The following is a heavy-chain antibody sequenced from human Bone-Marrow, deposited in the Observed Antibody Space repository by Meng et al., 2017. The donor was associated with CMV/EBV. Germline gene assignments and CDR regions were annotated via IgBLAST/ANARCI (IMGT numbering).Heavy chain of an antibody. D-gene: IGHD1-26*01. CDR3: ARSGSYWDAFDI. CDR2: INHSGST. Sequence: SETLSLTCAVYGGSFSGYYWSWIRQPPGKGLEWIGEINHSGSTNYNPSLKSRVTMSVDTSKNQFSLKLSSVPAADTAVFYCARSGSYWDAFDIWGQGTMVTF. CDR1: GGSFSGYY. J-gene: IGHJ3*02. V-gene: IGHV4-34*01.